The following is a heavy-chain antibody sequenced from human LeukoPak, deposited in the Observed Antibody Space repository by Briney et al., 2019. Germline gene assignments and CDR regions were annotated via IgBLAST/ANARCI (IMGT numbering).Heavy chain of an antibody. D-gene: IGHD6-25*01. CDR3: ARDIAAVRMDV. J-gene: IGHJ6*02. Sequence: PGGSLRLSCAASGFTFSSYGMHWVRQAPGKGLEWVAVIYYDGSNEYYADSVKGRFTISRDNSRNKNTMYLQMNSLRAEDTAVYYCARDIAAVRMDVWGQGTTVTVSS. CDR1: GFTFSSYG. V-gene: IGHV3-33*01. CDR2: IYYDGSNE.